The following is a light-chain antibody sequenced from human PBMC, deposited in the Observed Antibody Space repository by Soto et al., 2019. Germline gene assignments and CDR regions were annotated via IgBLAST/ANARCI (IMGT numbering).Light chain of an antibody. Sequence: EIVLTQSPGTLSLSPGGRATLSCRTSQIISSIYLAWYQQKPVQAPRLLIYGASSRATGIPDRFSGGGSGTDFTLYISRLEPEDSAVYFCQQYDGPPWTFGRGTRLEI. CDR2: GAS. J-gene: IGKJ1*01. CDR1: QIISSIY. CDR3: QQYDGPPWT. V-gene: IGKV3-20*01.